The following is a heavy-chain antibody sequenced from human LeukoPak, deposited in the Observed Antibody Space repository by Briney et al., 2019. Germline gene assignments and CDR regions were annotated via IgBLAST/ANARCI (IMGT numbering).Heavy chain of an antibody. CDR2: VSGSGSST. V-gene: IGHV3-23*01. D-gene: IGHD6-13*01. Sequence: GGSLRLSCVASGFTFSNYAMSWVRQAPGKGLEWVSAVSGSGSSTYYADSVKGRFTISRDNSKNALYLQMNSLRAEDTAVYYCAKAGDYSSSWSRWYFDYWGQGTLVTVSS. CDR3: AKAGDYSSSWSRWYFDY. J-gene: IGHJ4*02. CDR1: GFTFSNYA.